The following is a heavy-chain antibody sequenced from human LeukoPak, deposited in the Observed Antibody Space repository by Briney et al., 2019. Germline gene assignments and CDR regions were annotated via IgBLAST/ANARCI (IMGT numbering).Heavy chain of an antibody. V-gene: IGHV3-9*01. CDR2: ISWNSGSI. J-gene: IGHJ4*02. CDR1: GFTFDDYA. D-gene: IGHD6-13*01. Sequence: GGSLRLSCAASGFTFDDYAMHWVRQAPGEGLEWISGISWNSGSIGYADSVKGRFTISRDNAKNSLYLQMNSLRAEDTALYYCAKDIRVRSSSYFDYWGQGTLVTVSS. CDR3: AKDIRVRSSSYFDY.